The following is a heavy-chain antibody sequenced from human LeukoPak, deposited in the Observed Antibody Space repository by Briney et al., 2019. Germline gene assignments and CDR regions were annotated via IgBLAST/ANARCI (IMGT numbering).Heavy chain of an antibody. D-gene: IGHD2-15*01. CDR2: INGDGTTT. J-gene: IGHJ5*02. V-gene: IGHV3-74*01. CDR1: GFTFSDYF. Sequence: GGSLRLSCSASGFTFSDYFMHWVRQAPGEGLVWVSRINGDGTTTIYADSVKGRFTISRDNAKNTLYLQMNSLRAEDMAIYYCARRVDATRWFDPWGQGTLVTVSS. CDR3: ARRVDATRWFDP.